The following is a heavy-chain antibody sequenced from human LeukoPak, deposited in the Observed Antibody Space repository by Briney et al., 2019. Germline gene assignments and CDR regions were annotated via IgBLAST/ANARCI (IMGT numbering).Heavy chain of an antibody. V-gene: IGHV4-59*01. J-gene: IGHJ6*02. D-gene: IGHD3-22*01. Sequence: SETLSLTCTVSGGSISSYYWSWLRQPPGKGLEWIGYIYYSGSTNYNPSLKSRVTISVDTSKNQFSLKLSSVTAADTAVYYCARVHRDSSGSRPDYYYGMDVWGQGTTVTVSS. CDR3: ARVHRDSSGSRPDYYYGMDV. CDR2: IYYSGST. CDR1: GGSISSYY.